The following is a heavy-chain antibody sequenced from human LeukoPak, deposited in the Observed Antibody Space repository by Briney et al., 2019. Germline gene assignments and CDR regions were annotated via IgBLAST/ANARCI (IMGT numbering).Heavy chain of an antibody. CDR3: ARGYYDLVHLGY. CDR2: ISYDGSNK. Sequence: GGSLRLSCAASGFTFGSYAMHWVRQAPGKGLEWVAVISYDGSNKYYADSVKGRFTISRDNSKNTLYLQMNSLRAEDTAVYYCARGYYDLVHLGYWGQGTLVTVSS. J-gene: IGHJ4*02. V-gene: IGHV3-30-3*01. CDR1: GFTFGSYA. D-gene: IGHD3-3*01.